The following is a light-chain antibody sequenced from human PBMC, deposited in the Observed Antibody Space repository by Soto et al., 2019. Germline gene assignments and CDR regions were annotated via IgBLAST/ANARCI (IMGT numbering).Light chain of an antibody. Sequence: QSVLTQPASVSGSPGQSITISCTGTSRDVGSYNYVSWYQHHPGKAPKLMISEVSNRPSGISNRFSGSKSGNTASLTISGLQAEDEADYYCSSYAGPSTPIYVFGNGTKVTVL. V-gene: IGLV2-14*01. CDR1: SRDVGSYNY. CDR3: SSYAGPSTPIYV. J-gene: IGLJ1*01. CDR2: EVS.